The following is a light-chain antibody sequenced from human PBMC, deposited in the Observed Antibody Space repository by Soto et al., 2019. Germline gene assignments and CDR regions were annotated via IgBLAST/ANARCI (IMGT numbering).Light chain of an antibody. V-gene: IGKV3D-15*01. CDR1: QSLSSS. CDR3: QQYNSWPLT. CDR2: DIS. Sequence: IVLTQSPGTLSLSPGERVTLSCRASQSLSSSLAWYQQKPGQPPRLLIYDISTRATGIPTRFSGSGSGTEFTLTISSLQSEDFAVYYCQQYNSWPLTFGGGTKVDIK. J-gene: IGKJ4*01.